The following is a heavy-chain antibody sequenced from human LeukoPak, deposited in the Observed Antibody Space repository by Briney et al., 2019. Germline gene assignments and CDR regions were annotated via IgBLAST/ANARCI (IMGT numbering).Heavy chain of an antibody. CDR1: IGSMTSNY. J-gene: IGHJ4*02. CDR2: IYYSGST. D-gene: IGHD2-2*01. V-gene: IGHV4-59*01. CDR3: ARVTLQLLPFDY. Sequence: SETLSLTSSVYIGSMTSNYWGCVRQPPGKGLEWIGNIYYSGSTNYNPSLKSRVTISVDTSKNQFSLELSSVSSANTALYYCARVTLQLLPFDYWGQGILVTVSS.